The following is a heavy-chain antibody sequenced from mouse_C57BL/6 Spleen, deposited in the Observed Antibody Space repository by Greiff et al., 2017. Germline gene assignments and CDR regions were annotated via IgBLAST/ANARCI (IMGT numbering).Heavy chain of an antibody. CDR1: GFTFTDYY. J-gene: IGHJ4*01. CDR3: ARYISYYDYDENAMDY. D-gene: IGHD2-4*01. CDR2: IRNKANGHTT. Sequence: EVMLVELGGGLVQPGGPLSFSCAAFGFTFTDYYMSWVRQPPGKALEWLGFIRNKANGHTTEYSASVKGRFTISRDNSQIILYLQMNPLRAEVSATYYCARYISYYDYDENAMDYCGQGTSGTVSS. V-gene: IGHV7-3*01.